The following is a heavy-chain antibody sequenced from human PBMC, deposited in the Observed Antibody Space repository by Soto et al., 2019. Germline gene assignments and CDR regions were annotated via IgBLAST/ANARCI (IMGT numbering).Heavy chain of an antibody. D-gene: IGHD2-2*01. CDR2: IIPIFGTA. Sequence: SVKVSCKASGGTFSSYAISWVRQAPGQGLEWMGGIIPIFGTANYAQKFQGRVTITADESTSTAYMELSSLRSDDTAVYYCARVSCGRTNCYGPLFYYYYYYMDVWGKGTTVTVS. J-gene: IGHJ6*03. CDR3: ARVSCGRTNCYGPLFYYYYYYMDV. CDR1: GGTFSSYA. V-gene: IGHV1-69*13.